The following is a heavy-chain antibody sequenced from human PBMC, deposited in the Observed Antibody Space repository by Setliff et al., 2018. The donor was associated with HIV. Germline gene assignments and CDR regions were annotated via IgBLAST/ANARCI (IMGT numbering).Heavy chain of an antibody. CDR1: GYTFSAYY. CDR2: ISVYNGNT. Sequence: ASVKVSCKTSGYTFSAYYMHWVRQATGQGLEWMGWISVYNGNTKYAQKFQGRVTMTTDTSTSTAYMELRSLRSDDTAVYYCARGSSGYYYHYFYYMDVWGKGTTVTVSS. V-gene: IGHV1-18*04. CDR3: ARGSSGYYYHYFYYMDV. J-gene: IGHJ6*03. D-gene: IGHD3-22*01.